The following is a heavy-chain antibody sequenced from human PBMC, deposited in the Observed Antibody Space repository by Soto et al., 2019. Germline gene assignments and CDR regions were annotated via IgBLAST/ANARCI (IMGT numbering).Heavy chain of an antibody. Sequence: GGSLRLSCAASGFTFSSYAMHWVRQAPGKGLEWVAVISYDGSNKYYADSVKGRFTISRDNSKNTLYLQMNSLRAEDTAVYYCARGSGLDEWDSVSSPFDYWGKGPLVTVSS. V-gene: IGHV3-30-3*01. D-gene: IGHD3-10*01. CDR3: ARGSGLDEWDSVSSPFDY. J-gene: IGHJ4*02. CDR1: GFTFSSYA. CDR2: ISYDGSNK.